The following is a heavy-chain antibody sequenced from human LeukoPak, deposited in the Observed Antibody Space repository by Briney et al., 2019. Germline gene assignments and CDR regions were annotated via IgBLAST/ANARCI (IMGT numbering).Heavy chain of an antibody. Sequence: ASVKVSCKASGYTFTNYDVIWVRQATGQGLEWMGWVNPNSGNTGYAKKFQGRVTVTRNTAISTVYMELTSLTSEDTAVYYCARLEREAEYYFSRWVYYYYMDVWGKGTTVSVSS. D-gene: IGHD3-3*01. CDR2: VNPNSGNT. CDR3: ARLEREAEYYFSRWVYYYYMDV. CDR1: GYTFTNYD. J-gene: IGHJ6*03. V-gene: IGHV1-8*02.